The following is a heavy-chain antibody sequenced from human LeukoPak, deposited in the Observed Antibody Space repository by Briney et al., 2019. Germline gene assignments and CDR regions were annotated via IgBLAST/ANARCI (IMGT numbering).Heavy chain of an antibody. Sequence: DPSETLSLTCTVSGDSISSYYWSWIRQPPGKGLEWIGHIFSSGSTNYNPSLKSRVTMSVDTSKNQFSLKLTSVTAADTAVYYCPRGSSSWYNAAFDIWGQGTKVTVSS. V-gene: IGHV4-59*01. CDR2: IFSSGST. D-gene: IGHD6-13*01. CDR3: PRGSSSWYNAAFDI. CDR1: GDSISSYY. J-gene: IGHJ3*02.